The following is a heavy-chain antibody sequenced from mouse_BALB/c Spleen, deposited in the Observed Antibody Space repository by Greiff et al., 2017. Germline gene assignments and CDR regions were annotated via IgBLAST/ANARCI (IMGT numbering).Heavy chain of an antibody. CDR2: IYPGNSDT. Sequence: EVKLQESGTVLARPGASVKMSCKASGYSFTSYWMHWVKQRPGQGLEWIGAIYPGNSDTSYNQKFKGKAKLTAVTSASTAYMELSSLTNEDSAVYYCTRYYYGSSSWFAYWGQGTLVTVSA. CDR3: TRYYYGSSSWFAY. D-gene: IGHD1-1*01. CDR1: GYSFTSYW. J-gene: IGHJ3*01. V-gene: IGHV1-5*01.